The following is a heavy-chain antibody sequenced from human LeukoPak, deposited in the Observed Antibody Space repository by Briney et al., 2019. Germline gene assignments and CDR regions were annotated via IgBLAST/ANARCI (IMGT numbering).Heavy chain of an antibody. V-gene: IGHV3-23*01. D-gene: IGHD3-3*01. CDR2: ISGGGGTT. Sequence: GGSLRLSCAASGFTFSSYGMSWVRQAPGKGLEWVSAISGGGGTTYYADSVKGRFTISRDNSKNTLYLQMNSLRAEDTAVYYCARGLRFLEWLFDYWGQGTLVTVSS. CDR3: ARGLRFLEWLFDY. J-gene: IGHJ4*02. CDR1: GFTFSSYG.